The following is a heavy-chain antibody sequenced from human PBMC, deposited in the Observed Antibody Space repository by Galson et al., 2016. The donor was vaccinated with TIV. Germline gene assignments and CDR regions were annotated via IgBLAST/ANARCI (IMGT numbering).Heavy chain of an antibody. CDR2: ISASASHI. CDR1: KFSFSAYS. Sequence: SLRLSCAASKFSFSAYSMNWVRQAPGKGLEWVSFISASASHIYYADSVKGRFTISRDNAKNSLYLQMNSLRVEDTAVYYCARDFNGLDGWGQGTTVTVSS. V-gene: IGHV3-21*01. CDR3: ARDFNGLDG. J-gene: IGHJ6*02.